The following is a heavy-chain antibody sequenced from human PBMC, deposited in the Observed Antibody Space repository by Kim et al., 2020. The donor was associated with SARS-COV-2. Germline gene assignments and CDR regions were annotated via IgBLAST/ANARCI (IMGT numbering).Heavy chain of an antibody. J-gene: IGHJ4*02. Sequence: SETLSLTCAVSGGSISSSNWWSWVRQPPGKGLEWIGEIYHSGSTNYNPSLKSRVTISVDKSKNQFSLKLSSVTAADTAVYYCARSGEIKSRWRSWIQLWYYWGQGTLVTVSS. CDR3: ARSGEIKSRWRSWIQLWYY. V-gene: IGHV4-4*02. D-gene: IGHD5-18*01. CDR1: GGSISSSNW. CDR2: IYHSGST.